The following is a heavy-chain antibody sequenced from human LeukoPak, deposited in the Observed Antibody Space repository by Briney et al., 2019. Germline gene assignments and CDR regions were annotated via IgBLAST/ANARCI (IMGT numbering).Heavy chain of an antibody. J-gene: IGHJ5*02. V-gene: IGHV1-2*02. D-gene: IGHD3-3*01. CDR3: ARDRHYDFWSGYSP. CDR1: GYTFTGYY. CDR2: INPNSGGT. Sequence: ASVKVSCKASGYTFTGYYMHWVRQAPGQGLEWMGWINPNSGGTNYAQKFQGRVTMTRDTSISTAYMELSRLRSDDTAVYYCARDRHYDFWSGYSPWGQGTLVTVSS.